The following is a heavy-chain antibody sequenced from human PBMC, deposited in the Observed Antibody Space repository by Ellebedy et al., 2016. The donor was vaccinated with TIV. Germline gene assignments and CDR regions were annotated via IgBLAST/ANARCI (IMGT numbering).Heavy chain of an antibody. Sequence: MPSETLSLTCAVFGGSFSGYYWNWIRQPPGKGLEWIGEINHSGSTNYNPSLKSRVTVSVDTSKNQFSLKVNSVTAADTAVYYCARDRDILSGFANWFDPWGQGTLVTVSS. D-gene: IGHD3-9*01. V-gene: IGHV4-34*01. CDR1: GGSFSGYY. J-gene: IGHJ5*02. CDR3: ARDRDILSGFANWFDP. CDR2: INHSGST.